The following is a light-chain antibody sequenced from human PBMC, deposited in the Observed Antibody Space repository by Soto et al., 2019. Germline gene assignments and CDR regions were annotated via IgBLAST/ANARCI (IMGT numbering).Light chain of an antibody. J-gene: IGKJ1*01. CDR3: QQYGSSPPT. Sequence: EIVLTQSPGTLSLSPGERATLSCRASQSVSSNYLAWYQRKPGQAPRLLIYGASSRAIDIPNRFSGSGSGTDFPLTITRLEPEDFEVDSCQQYGSSPPTFGQGTKVEI. CDR2: GAS. CDR1: QSVSSNY. V-gene: IGKV3-20*01.